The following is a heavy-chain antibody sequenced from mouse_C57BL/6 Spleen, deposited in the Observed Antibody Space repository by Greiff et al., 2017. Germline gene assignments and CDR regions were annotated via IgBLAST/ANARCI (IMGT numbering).Heavy chain of an antibody. D-gene: IGHD2-1*01. CDR2: INPGSGGT. J-gene: IGHJ4*01. CDR1: GYAFTNYL. CDR3: ARVDGNYAMDY. Sequence: VQLQQSGAELVRPGTSVKVSCKASGYAFTNYLIEWVKQRPGQGLEWIGVINPGSGGTNYNGKFKGKATLTADKSSSTAYMQLSSLTAEDSAVYCCARVDGNYAMDYWGQGTSVTVSS. V-gene: IGHV1-54*01.